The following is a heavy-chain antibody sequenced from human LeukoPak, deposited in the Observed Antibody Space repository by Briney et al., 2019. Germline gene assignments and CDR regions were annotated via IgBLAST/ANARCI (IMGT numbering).Heavy chain of an antibody. CDR3: ASYCSGGTCYLGFDY. Sequence: SETLSLTCTVSGGSISSSSYYWGWVRQPPGKGLEWIGSIHYSGSTYYNPSLKSRLTMSVDTSKNQFSLKLGSVTAADTAVYYCASYCSGGTCYLGFDYWGQGTLVTVSS. V-gene: IGHV4-39*01. CDR1: GGSISSSSYY. D-gene: IGHD2-15*01. CDR2: IHYSGST. J-gene: IGHJ4*02.